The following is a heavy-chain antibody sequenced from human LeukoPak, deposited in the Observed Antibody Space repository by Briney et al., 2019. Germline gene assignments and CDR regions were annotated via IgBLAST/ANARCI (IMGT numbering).Heavy chain of an antibody. CDR1: GGSISSYY. CDR3: ARGRRITMVRGVSRVNPFDI. V-gene: IGHV4-4*07. D-gene: IGHD3-10*01. Sequence: SETLSLTCTVSGGSISSYYWSWIRQPAGKGLEWIGRIYTSGSTNYSPSLKRRVTMSVDTSKNQFSLKLSSVTAADTAVYYCARGRRITMVRGVSRVNPFDIWGQGTVVTVSS. CDR2: IYTSGST. J-gene: IGHJ3*02.